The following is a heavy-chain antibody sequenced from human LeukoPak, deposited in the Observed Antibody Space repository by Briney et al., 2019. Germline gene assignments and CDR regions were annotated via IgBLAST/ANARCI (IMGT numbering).Heavy chain of an antibody. Sequence: GGSLRLSCAASGFTFSSYAMSWVRQAPGKGLEWVSDISGSGGSTYDADSVKGRFTISRDNSKNTLYLQMNSLRAEDTAIYYCAKTTDSGDAFDIWGQGTMVTVSS. CDR3: AKTTDSGDAFDI. J-gene: IGHJ3*02. D-gene: IGHD1-1*01. CDR1: GFTFSSYA. CDR2: ISGSGGST. V-gene: IGHV3-23*01.